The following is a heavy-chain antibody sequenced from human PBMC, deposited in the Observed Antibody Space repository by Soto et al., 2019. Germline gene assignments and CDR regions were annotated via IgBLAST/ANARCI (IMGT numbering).Heavy chain of an antibody. J-gene: IGHJ6*02. D-gene: IGHD3-3*01. CDR2: VYFTGTT. V-gene: IGHV4-61*01. Sequence: SETLSLTCTVSGGSVSNGMYYWSWIRQPPGKGLEWIGNVYFTGTTIYNPSLKSRVTMSVDTYKDQFFLKLTSVTAADTAVYYCARDGLTAFGMIPPWDVDVWGQGTTVTV. CDR1: GGSVSNGMYY. CDR3: ARDGLTAFGMIPPWDVDV.